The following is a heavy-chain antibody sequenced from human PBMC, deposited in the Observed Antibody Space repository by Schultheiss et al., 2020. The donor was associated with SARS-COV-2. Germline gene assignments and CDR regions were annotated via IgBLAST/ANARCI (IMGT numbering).Heavy chain of an antibody. J-gene: IGHJ6*03. D-gene: IGHD3-10*01. CDR2: IYYSGST. CDR3: ARGTFGGLYYYYYMDV. CDR1: GGSISSYY. Sequence: SETLSLTCTVSGGSISSYYWSWIRQPAGKGLEWIGYIYYSGSTYYNPSLKSRVTISVDTSKNQFSLKLSSVTAADTAVYYCARGTFGGLYYYYYMDVWGKGTTVTVSS. V-gene: IGHV4-59*01.